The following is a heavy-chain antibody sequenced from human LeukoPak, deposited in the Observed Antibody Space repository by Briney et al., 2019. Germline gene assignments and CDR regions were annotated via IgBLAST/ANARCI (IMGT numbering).Heavy chain of an antibody. D-gene: IGHD3-10*01. V-gene: IGHV1-2*02. Sequence: GASVKVSCKTPGYTFTGYYLHWVRQAPGQGLEWMGWINPNTGATNNAQSFQGRVTMTRDTSISTAYMELSRLRSDDTAVYYCASGPSSVRRSGNLYSDYWGQGTLVTVSS. CDR2: INPNTGAT. CDR1: GYTFTGYY. CDR3: ASGPSSVRRSGNLYSDY. J-gene: IGHJ4*02.